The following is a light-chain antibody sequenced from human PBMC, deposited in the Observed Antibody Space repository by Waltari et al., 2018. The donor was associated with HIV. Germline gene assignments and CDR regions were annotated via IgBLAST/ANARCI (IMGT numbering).Light chain of an antibody. Sequence: QSALTQPASVSGSPGQSITISCTGTSSDVGGYNYVSWYQQHPGKAPKLMIDGVNKWPSGASNRFSGSKSGNTASLTISGLQTEDEADYYCSSYTSTTTSVLFGGGTKLTVL. CDR3: SSYTSTTTSVL. CDR2: GVN. V-gene: IGLV2-14*01. J-gene: IGLJ3*02. CDR1: SSDVGGYNY.